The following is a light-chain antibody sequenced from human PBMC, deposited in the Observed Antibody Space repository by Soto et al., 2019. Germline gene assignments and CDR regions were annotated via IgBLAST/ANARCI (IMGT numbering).Light chain of an antibody. CDR2: DVS. J-gene: IGLJ3*02. Sequence: QSVLTQPASLSGSPGQSITISCTGTSGDVGGFNYVSWYQQHPGKAPKLMIYDVSSRPSGVSNRFSGSKSGNTASLTISGLQAEDEADYYCSSYTTRSTWVFGGGTKVTVL. CDR1: SGDVGGFNY. CDR3: SSYTTRSTWV. V-gene: IGLV2-14*01.